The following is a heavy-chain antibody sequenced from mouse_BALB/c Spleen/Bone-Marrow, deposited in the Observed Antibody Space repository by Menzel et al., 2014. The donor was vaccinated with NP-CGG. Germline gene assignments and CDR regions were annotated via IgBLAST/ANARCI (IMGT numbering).Heavy chain of an antibody. CDR1: GFAFSSYD. V-gene: IGHV5-12-1*01. D-gene: IGHD2-1*01. J-gene: IGHJ4*01. CDR2: ISSGGGST. Sequence: VQLKDSGGGLVKPGGSLKLSCAASGFAFSSYDMSWVRQTPEKRLEWVAYISSGGGSTYYPDTVKGRFTISRDNAKNTLYLQMSSLKSEDTAMYYCAITTPYAMDYWGQGTSVTGSS. CDR3: AITTPYAMDY.